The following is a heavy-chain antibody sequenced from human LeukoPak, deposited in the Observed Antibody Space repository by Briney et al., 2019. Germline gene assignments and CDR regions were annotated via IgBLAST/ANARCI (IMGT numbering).Heavy chain of an antibody. CDR3: ARATAPINYEFWSGYLVESYFDY. J-gene: IGHJ4*02. V-gene: IGHV4-59*01. D-gene: IGHD3-3*01. CDR2: IYYSGST. CDR1: GGSISSYY. Sequence: SETLSLTCTVSGGSISSYYWSWIRQPPGKGLEWIGYIYYSGSTNYNPSLKSRVTISVDTSKNQFSLKLSSVTAADTAVYYCARATAPINYEFWSGYLVESYFDYWGQGTLVTVSS.